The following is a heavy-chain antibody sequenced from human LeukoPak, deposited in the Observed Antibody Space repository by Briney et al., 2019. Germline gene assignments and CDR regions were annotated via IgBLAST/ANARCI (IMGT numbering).Heavy chain of an antibody. V-gene: IGHV3-23*01. J-gene: IGHJ4*02. Sequence: GGSLRLSCAASGFTFSSYAMHWVRQAPGKGLEWVAVISGSGDSTFYTDFVKGRFTISRDDSKNTLYLQMSSLRADDTAVYYCAKGSSASCYSSVNFWGQGTLVTVSS. D-gene: IGHD2-15*01. CDR3: AKGSSASCYSSVNF. CDR1: GFTFSSYA. CDR2: ISGSGDST.